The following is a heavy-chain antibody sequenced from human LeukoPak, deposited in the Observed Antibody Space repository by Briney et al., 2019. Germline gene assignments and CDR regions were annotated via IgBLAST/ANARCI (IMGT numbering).Heavy chain of an antibody. CDR3: ARLYEMATIL. V-gene: IGHV3-48*03. CDR2: ISDSGSTI. CDR1: GFTFNSYE. J-gene: IGHJ4*02. D-gene: IGHD5-24*01. Sequence: PGGSLRLSCAASGFTFNSYEMNWVRQAPGKGLEWVSYISDSGSTIYYADSVKGRFTISRDNAKNSLYLQMNSLRAEDTAVYYCARLYEMATILWGQGTLVTVSS.